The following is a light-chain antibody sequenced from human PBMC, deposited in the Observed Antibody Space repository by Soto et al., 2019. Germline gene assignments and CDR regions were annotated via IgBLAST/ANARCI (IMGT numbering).Light chain of an antibody. V-gene: IGLV2-14*01. J-gene: IGLJ2*01. CDR1: GSDVGGYNF. CDR2: EVN. Sequence: QSALTQPASVSGSPGQSITISCTGSGSDVGGYNFVSWYQHHPGKAPKLMIYEVNKRPSGVSDRFSASKSGNTASLTISGLQAEDEADYYCHSYTSSRKVVFGGGTKLTVL. CDR3: HSYTSSRKVV.